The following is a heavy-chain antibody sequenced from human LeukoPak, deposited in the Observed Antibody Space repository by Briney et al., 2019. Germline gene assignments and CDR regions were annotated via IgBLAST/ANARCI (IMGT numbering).Heavy chain of an antibody. J-gene: IGHJ5*02. V-gene: IGHV4-34*01. CDR1: GGSFSGYS. CDR2: INHSGST. D-gene: IGHD2-15*01. Sequence: SETLSLTCAVYGGSFSGYSWSWIRQPPGKGLEWIGEINHSGSTNYNPSLMSRVTISVDTSKNQFALKLSSVTAADTAVYYCASSYCSGGSCYSNWFAPWGQGTLVTVSS. CDR3: ASSYCSGGSCYSNWFAP.